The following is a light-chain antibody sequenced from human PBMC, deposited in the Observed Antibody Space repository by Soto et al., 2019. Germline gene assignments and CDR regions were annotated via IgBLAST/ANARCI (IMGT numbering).Light chain of an antibody. Sequence: SYELTQPPSVSVSPGQTASITCSGDKLGDKYACWYQQKPGQSPVLVIYEDNKRPSGIPERFSGSNSGNTATLTISGTQAMDEADYYCQAWDSGTVFFGGGTKLTVL. CDR2: EDN. J-gene: IGLJ2*01. V-gene: IGLV3-1*01. CDR3: QAWDSGTVF. CDR1: KLGDKY.